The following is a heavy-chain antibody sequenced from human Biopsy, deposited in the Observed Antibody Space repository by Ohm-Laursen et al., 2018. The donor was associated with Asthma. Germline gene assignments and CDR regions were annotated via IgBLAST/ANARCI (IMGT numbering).Heavy chain of an antibody. V-gene: IGHV3-30*04. CDR3: ARGGLHYYEYYGMDV. CDR1: GFTFDNYT. CDR2: ISYDGRNT. D-gene: IGHD2-21*02. J-gene: IGHJ6*02. Sequence: SLRLSCAASGFTFDNYTMHWVRQAPGKGLEWATIISYDGRNTYYADSVEGRFTISRGNSKNTLFLQMSSLRPEDTAVYYCARGGLHYYEYYGMDVWGQGTTVTVSS.